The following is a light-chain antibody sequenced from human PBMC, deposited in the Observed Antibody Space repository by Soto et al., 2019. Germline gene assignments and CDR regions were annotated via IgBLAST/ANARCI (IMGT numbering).Light chain of an antibody. Sequence: EVVLTQSPATLSLSPGERATLSCRASQSVDTYLAWYQQKPGQPPRLLIYDASNRATGIPARFSGSGSGTDFTLTITTLEPEDFAVYYCQQYATSPGTFGQGTKVAIK. J-gene: IGKJ1*01. CDR3: QQYATSPGT. CDR1: QSVDTY. V-gene: IGKV3-11*01. CDR2: DAS.